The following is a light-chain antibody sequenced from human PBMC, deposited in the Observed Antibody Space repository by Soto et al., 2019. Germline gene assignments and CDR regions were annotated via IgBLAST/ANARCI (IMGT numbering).Light chain of an antibody. Sequence: QSALTQPASVSGSPGQSITISCAGTSSDVGGYNYVSWYQQHPGKVPRLIISDVNKRPSGVSDRFSGSKSGNTASLTISGLQAEDEADYYCASFTRSVTVVFGGGTKLTVI. CDR2: DVN. V-gene: IGLV2-14*03. J-gene: IGLJ2*01. CDR1: SSDVGGYNY. CDR3: ASFTRSVTVV.